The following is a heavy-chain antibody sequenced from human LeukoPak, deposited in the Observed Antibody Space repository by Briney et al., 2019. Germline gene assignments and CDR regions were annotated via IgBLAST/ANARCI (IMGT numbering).Heavy chain of an antibody. D-gene: IGHD6-6*01. J-gene: IGHJ4*02. Sequence: GGSLRLSCAASGFTFSSYAMYWVRQAPGKGLEWVAVISYDGNNKYYADSVKGQFTISRDDSKNTLSLQMNSLRAEDTAVYYCARGAPERISSSTNYYFDYWGQGTLVTVSS. V-gene: IGHV3-30-3*01. CDR1: GFTFSSYA. CDR2: ISYDGNNK. CDR3: ARGAPERISSSTNYYFDY.